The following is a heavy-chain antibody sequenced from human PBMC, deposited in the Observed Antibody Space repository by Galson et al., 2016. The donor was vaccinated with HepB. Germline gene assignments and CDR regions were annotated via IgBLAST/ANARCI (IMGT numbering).Heavy chain of an antibody. J-gene: IGHJ4*02. Sequence: ETLSLTCFVSGFSVRGSNYHWGWIRQSPGKGLEWVGSITYSGTTYYNPSLKSRVTMSVDTSKNQFSLEMTSVTAADTAVYYCARLMGYNDAEFWGRGTLVTVSS. V-gene: IGHV4-39*07. CDR3: ARLMGYNDAEF. CDR2: ITYSGTT. CDR1: GFSVRGSNYH. D-gene: IGHD5-24*01.